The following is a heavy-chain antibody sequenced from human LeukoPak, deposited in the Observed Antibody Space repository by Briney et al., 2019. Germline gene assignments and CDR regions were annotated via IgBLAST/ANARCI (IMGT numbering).Heavy chain of an antibody. D-gene: IGHD2-21*01. CDR3: ARDARPYSRGFDY. V-gene: IGHV4-4*02. Sequence: SGTLSLTCAVSGGSLTNTNWWSWVRQPPGKGLEWIGEIFHSGSTYYNPSLKSRVTISVDRSKNQFSLKLSSVTAADTAVYYCARDARPYSRGFDYWGQGTLVTVSS. CDR1: GGSLTNTNW. J-gene: IGHJ4*02. CDR2: IFHSGST.